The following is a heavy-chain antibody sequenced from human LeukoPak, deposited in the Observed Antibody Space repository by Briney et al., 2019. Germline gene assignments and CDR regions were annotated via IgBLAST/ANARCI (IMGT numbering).Heavy chain of an antibody. D-gene: IGHD2-2*02. Sequence: PSETLSLTCTVSGGSISSGGYYWSWIRQHPGKGLEWIGYIYYSGSTYYNPSLKSRVTISVDTSKNQFSLKLSSVTAADTAVYYCAREMRGYRALDYWGQGTLVTVSS. CDR2: IYYSGST. V-gene: IGHV4-31*03. J-gene: IGHJ4*02. CDR1: GGSISSGGYY. CDR3: AREMRGYRALDY.